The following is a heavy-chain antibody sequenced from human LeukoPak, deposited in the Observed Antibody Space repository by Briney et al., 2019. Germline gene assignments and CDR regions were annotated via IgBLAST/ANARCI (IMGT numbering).Heavy chain of an antibody. V-gene: IGHV4-59*08. CDR3: ARHVSSKWLPHYYYYYGMDV. J-gene: IGHJ6*02. CDR2: IYYSGST. Sequence: PSETLSLTCTVSGGSISGYYWSWIRQPPGKGLEWIGYIYYSGSTNYNPSLKSRVTISVDTSKNQFSLKLSSVTAADTAVYYCARHVSSKWLPHYYYYYGMDVWGQGTTVTVSS. CDR1: GGSISGYY. D-gene: IGHD3-22*01.